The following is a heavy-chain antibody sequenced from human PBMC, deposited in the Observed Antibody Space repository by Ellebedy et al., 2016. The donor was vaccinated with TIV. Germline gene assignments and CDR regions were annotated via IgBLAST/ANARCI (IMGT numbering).Heavy chain of an antibody. V-gene: IGHV3-30*18. D-gene: IGHD2-2*01. J-gene: IGHJ4*02. CDR3: AKPFVGHCISTICYVFDD. CDR1: GFTFSSYS. CDR2: LSYDGNIE. Sequence: GESLKISCAASGFTFSSYSMPWVRQAPGKGLEWVASLSYDGNIEYYGESVKGRFTISRDTYKKTLYLHMNGLRAEDTAVYYCAKPFVGHCISTICYVFDDWGQGTLVTVSS.